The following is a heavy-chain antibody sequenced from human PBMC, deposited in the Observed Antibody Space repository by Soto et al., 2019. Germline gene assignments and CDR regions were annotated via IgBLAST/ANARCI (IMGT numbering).Heavy chain of an antibody. Sequence: SETLSLTCTVSGGSISSYYWSWIRQPPGKGLEWIGYIYYSGSTNYNPSLKSRVTISVDTSKNQFSLKLSSVTAADTAVYYCARLIAAAGRGPYNWFAPRGQGTLVTVSS. CDR2: IYYSGST. CDR1: GGSISSYY. J-gene: IGHJ5*02. CDR3: ARLIAAAGRGPYNWFAP. V-gene: IGHV4-59*01. D-gene: IGHD6-13*01.